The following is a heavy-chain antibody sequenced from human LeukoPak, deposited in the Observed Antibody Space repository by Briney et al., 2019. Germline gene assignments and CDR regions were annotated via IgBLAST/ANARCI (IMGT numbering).Heavy chain of an antibody. D-gene: IGHD6-13*01. Sequence: GGSLGLSCAASGFTVSSNYMSWVRQAPGKGLEWVSVIYSGGSTYYADSVKGRFTISRDNSKNTLYLQMNSLRAEDTAVYYCARIAAAGTELNYWGQGALVTVSS. V-gene: IGHV3-53*01. J-gene: IGHJ4*02. CDR2: IYSGGST. CDR3: ARIAAAGTELNY. CDR1: GFTVSSNY.